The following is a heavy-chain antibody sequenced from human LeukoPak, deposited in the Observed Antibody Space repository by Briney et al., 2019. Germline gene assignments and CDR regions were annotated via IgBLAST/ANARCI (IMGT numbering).Heavy chain of an antibody. CDR2: TYSGGST. J-gene: IGHJ4*02. CDR3: ATPLWFGDLLPLNY. Sequence: GGSLRLSCAASGFTFSSYAMSWVRQAPGKGLEWVSVTYSGGSTYYADSVKGRFTISRDNSKNTLYLQMNSLRAEDTAVYYCATPLWFGDLLPLNYWGQGTLVTVSS. D-gene: IGHD3-10*01. CDR1: GFTFSSYA. V-gene: IGHV3-53*01.